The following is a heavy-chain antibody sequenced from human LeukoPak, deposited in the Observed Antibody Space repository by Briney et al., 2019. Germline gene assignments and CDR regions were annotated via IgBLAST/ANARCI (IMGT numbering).Heavy chain of an antibody. CDR2: ITRSSTYI. V-gene: IGHV3-21*01. Sequence: GGSLRLSCAASGFTFSSYTMKWVRQAPGKGLEWISSITRSSTYIYYADSVKGRFTISRDNAKNSLYLQMNSLRAEDTALYYCARDPYSGSYGDYYYYYMDVWGKGTTVTISS. CDR1: GFTFSSYT. J-gene: IGHJ6*03. D-gene: IGHD1-26*01. CDR3: ARDPYSGSYGDYYYYYMDV.